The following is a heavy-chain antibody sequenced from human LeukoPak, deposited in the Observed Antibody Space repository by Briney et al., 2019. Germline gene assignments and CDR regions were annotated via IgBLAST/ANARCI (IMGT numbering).Heavy chain of an antibody. Sequence: ASVKVSCKASGYTFTRYGISWVRQAPGQGLEWMGWISAYNGNTNYAQKLQGRVTMTTDTSTSTAYMELRSLRSDDTAVYYCARVFLIQLWLLEVRGAFDIWGQGTTVTVSS. CDR2: ISAYNGNT. D-gene: IGHD5-18*01. J-gene: IGHJ3*02. CDR3: ARVFLIQLWLLEVRGAFDI. CDR1: GYTFTRYG. V-gene: IGHV1-18*01.